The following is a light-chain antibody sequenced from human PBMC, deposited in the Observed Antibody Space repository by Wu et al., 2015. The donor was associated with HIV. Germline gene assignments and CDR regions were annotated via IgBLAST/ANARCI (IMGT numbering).Light chain of an antibody. V-gene: IGKV3-11*01. Sequence: TLSLSPRGNEPPSSCRASQSVSRFLAWYQHKPGQAPRVVIYDTSNRAAGIPARFSGSGSGTDFTLTISSLEPEDFAVYYCHQRTTWPRTFGQGTKVEVK. CDR1: QSVSRF. CDR2: DTS. CDR3: HQRTTWPRT. J-gene: IGKJ1*01.